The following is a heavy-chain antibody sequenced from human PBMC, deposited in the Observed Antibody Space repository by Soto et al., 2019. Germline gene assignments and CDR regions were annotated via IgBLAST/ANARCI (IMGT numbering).Heavy chain of an antibody. CDR1: RFTLSSFW. CDR2: INQDGSEI. D-gene: IGHD3-10*01. J-gene: IGHJ4*02. CDR3: VRAVASAGSY. V-gene: IGHV3-7*01. Sequence: GSLRLSCAASRFTLSSFWMNWVRQAPGKGLEWVANINQDGSEIYYVDSVKGRFTISRDNAKNSLYLQMISLRVEDTAVYYCVRAVASAGSYWGQGTLVTVSS.